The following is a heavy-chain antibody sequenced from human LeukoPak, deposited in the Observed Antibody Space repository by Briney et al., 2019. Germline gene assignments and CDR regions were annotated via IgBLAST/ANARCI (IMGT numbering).Heavy chain of an antibody. Sequence: PGGSLRLSCAASGFTFSSYAMSWVRQAPGKGLEWVAVIWYDGSNKYYADSVKGRFTISRDNSKNTLYLQMNSLRAEDTAVYYCAKGLGVAVAGTHYFDYWGQGTLVTVSS. V-gene: IGHV3-33*06. CDR3: AKGLGVAVAGTHYFDY. J-gene: IGHJ4*02. CDR2: IWYDGSNK. D-gene: IGHD6-19*01. CDR1: GFTFSSYA.